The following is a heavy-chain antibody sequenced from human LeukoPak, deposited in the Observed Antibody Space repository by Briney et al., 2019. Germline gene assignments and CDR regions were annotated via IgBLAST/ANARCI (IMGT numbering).Heavy chain of an antibody. D-gene: IGHD2-2*02. J-gene: IGHJ4*02. CDR1: GGSISSYY. Sequence: PSETLSLTCTVSGGSISSYYWSWIRQPSGKGLEWIGYIYYSGSTNYNPSLKSRVTISVDTSKNQFSLKLSSVTAADTAVYYCARGEEDCSSTSCYKGDYWGQGTLVTVSS. V-gene: IGHV4-59*08. CDR3: ARGEEDCSSTSCYKGDY. CDR2: IYYSGST.